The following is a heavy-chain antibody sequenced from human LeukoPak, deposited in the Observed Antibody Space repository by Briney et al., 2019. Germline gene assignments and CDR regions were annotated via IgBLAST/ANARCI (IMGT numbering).Heavy chain of an antibody. J-gene: IGHJ6*02. CDR2: IYYSGST. CDR1: GXSISSSSDY. V-gene: IGHV4-39*01. D-gene: IGHD3-10*01. CDR3: ARVLLWFGEPTQGMDV. Sequence: PSETLSLTCTVSGXSISSSSDYWGWIRQPPGKGQEWIGSIYYSGSTYYNPSLKSRVPISVDTSKNQFSLKLSSVTAADTAVYHCARVLLWFGEPTQGMDVWGQGTTVTVSS.